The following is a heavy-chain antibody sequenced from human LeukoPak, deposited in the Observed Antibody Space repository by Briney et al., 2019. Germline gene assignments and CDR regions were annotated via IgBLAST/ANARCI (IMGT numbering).Heavy chain of an antibody. CDR2: IKPSNGDT. CDR1: GYTFSGHY. Sequence: ASVKVSCKASGYTFSGHYMHWVRQAPGQGLEWMGWIKPSNGDTKYAQNFQGRVTMTRDTSISTAYMELSSLRSDDTAVYYCASPSLSSAMYYAHWGQGTLVTVSS. J-gene: IGHJ4*02. V-gene: IGHV1-2*02. D-gene: IGHD1-26*01. CDR3: ASPSLSSAMYYAH.